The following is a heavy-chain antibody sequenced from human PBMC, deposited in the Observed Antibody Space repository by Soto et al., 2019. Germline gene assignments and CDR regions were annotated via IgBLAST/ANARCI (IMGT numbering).Heavy chain of an antibody. V-gene: IGHV4-39*01. Sequence: QLQLQESGPGLVKPSETLSLTCTVSGGSISSSRYYWGWIRQPPGKGLEWIGSIYYSGSTYYNPSLKSRVTISVDTSKNQFSLKLSSVTAADTAVYYCARSGSWGSRWFDPWGQGTLVTVSS. J-gene: IGHJ5*02. CDR2: IYYSGST. D-gene: IGHD3-16*01. CDR1: GGSISSSRYY. CDR3: ARSGSWGSRWFDP.